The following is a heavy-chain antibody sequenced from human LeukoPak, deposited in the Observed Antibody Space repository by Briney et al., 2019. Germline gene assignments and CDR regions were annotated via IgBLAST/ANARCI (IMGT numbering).Heavy chain of an antibody. D-gene: IGHD2-2*01. CDR2: INTDGSST. CDR3: ARVQVDCSSTSCSKPRGYYYMDV. V-gene: IGHV3-74*01. CDR1: GFTFSSYW. Sequence: GGSLRLSCAASGFTFSSYWMHWVRQAPGKGLVWVSCINTDGSSTSYADSVKGRFTISRDNAKNTLYLQMNSLRAEDTAVYYCARVQVDCSSTSCSKPRGYYYMDVWGKGTTVTVSS. J-gene: IGHJ6*03.